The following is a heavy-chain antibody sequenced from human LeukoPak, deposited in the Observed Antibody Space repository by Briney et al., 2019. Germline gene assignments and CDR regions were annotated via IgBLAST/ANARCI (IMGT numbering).Heavy chain of an antibody. CDR2: INPNSGGT. J-gene: IGHJ3*02. V-gene: IGHV1-2*02. CDR3: ARDPEPYAFWSGMSESHWSDS. D-gene: IGHD3-3*01. Sequence: ASVKVSCKGSGCTFTEYYIHRVRQAPGQGREWMGWINPNSGGTNYAQKFQGRVTMTRDTSISTAYMELSRLRSDATAVYYCARDPEPYAFWSGMSESHWSDSWGQGTMVTVSS. CDR1: GCTFTEYY.